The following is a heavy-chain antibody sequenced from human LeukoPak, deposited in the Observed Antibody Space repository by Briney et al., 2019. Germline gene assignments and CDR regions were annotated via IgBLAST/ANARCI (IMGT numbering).Heavy chain of an antibody. J-gene: IGHJ4*02. V-gene: IGHV3-23*01. Sequence: PGGSLRLSCSASGFTFSSYVMTWVRQAPGQGLEWVSAISGSGDDTYYADSVKGRFTISRDNSKNTLYMQMNSLRAEDTAVYYCAKKEAMIRGVPYYYDFWGQGTLVTVS. CDR3: AKKEAMIRGVPYYYDF. D-gene: IGHD3-10*01. CDR1: GFTFSSYV. CDR2: ISGSGDDT.